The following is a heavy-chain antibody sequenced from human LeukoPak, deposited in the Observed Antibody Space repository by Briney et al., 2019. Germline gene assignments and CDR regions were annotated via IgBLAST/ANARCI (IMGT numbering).Heavy chain of an antibody. CDR1: GFTFSSYW. J-gene: IGHJ4*02. CDR3: AREAVLLLTSLIDY. CDR2: IKQDGSEK. Sequence: GGSLRLSCAASGFTFSSYWMSWVRQAPGKGLEWVANIKQDGSEKYYVDSVKGRFTISRDNAKNSLYLQMNSLRAEDRAVYYCAREAVLLLTSLIDYWGQGTLVTVSS. D-gene: IGHD2/OR15-2a*01. V-gene: IGHV3-7*01.